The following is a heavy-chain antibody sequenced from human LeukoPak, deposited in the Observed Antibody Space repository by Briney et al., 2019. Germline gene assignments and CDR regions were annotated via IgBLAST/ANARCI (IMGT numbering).Heavy chain of an antibody. J-gene: IGHJ5*02. CDR2: INQDGSEK. V-gene: IGHV3-7*01. CDR1: GFTFSLYW. Sequence: GGSLSLSCAASGFTFSLYWMTWARQAPGKGLEWVANINQDGSEKYYVDSVKGRFTISRDNAKNSLYLQMNSLRVEDTAVYCCFGSGSPFDPWGQGTLVTVSS. CDR3: FGSGSPFDP. D-gene: IGHD3-10*01.